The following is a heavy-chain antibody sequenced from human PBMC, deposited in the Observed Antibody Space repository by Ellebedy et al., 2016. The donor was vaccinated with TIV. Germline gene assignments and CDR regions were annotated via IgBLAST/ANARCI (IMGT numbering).Heavy chain of an antibody. D-gene: IGHD4-23*01. CDR3: ARDAAGNGGKLDY. Sequence: PGGSLRLSCAASGFTVSSNYMNWVRQAPGKGLEWVSVIYSGGDGGDTYYADSVKGRFTISRENSKNTLYLQMNSLRAEDTAVYYCARDAAGNGGKLDYWGQGALVTVSS. J-gene: IGHJ4*02. CDR2: IYSGGDGGDT. CDR1: GFTVSSNY. V-gene: IGHV3-53*01.